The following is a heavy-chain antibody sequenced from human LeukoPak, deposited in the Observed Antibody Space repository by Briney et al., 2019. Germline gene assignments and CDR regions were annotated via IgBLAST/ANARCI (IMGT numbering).Heavy chain of an antibody. D-gene: IGHD6-13*01. V-gene: IGHV4-61*02. CDR3: ASEYSSSSPFDY. CDR1: GGSISSGSYY. CDR2: IYTSGST. Sequence: SETLSLTCTVSGGSISSGSYYWSWIRQPAGKGLEWIGRIYTSGSTNTNTSLKSRVTISVDTSTNQFSLTLSSVTAADTAVYYCASEYSSSSPFDYWGQGTLVTVSS. J-gene: IGHJ4*02.